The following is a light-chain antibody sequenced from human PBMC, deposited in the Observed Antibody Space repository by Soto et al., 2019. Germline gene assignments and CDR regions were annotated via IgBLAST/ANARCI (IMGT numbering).Light chain of an antibody. J-gene: IGKJ4*01. V-gene: IGKV1-39*01. Sequence: DIQMTQSPSSLSASVGDRVTITCRASQSISSYLNWYQQKPGKAPKLLIYAASSLQSGVPSRFSGRGSGTDFTLTISSLQPEDFATFYCQQIYSTPLTFGGGTKVEIK. CDR3: QQIYSTPLT. CDR2: AAS. CDR1: QSISSY.